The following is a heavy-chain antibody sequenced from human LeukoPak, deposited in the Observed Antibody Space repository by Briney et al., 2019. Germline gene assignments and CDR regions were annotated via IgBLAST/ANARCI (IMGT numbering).Heavy chain of an antibody. D-gene: IGHD4-17*01. V-gene: IGHV5-51*01. CDR3: ARLTDMDYGDWGIDY. Sequence: GESLKISCKGSGYSFTSYWIGWVRQMPGKGLEWMGIIYPDDSDNRYNPSFQGQVTISADKSISTAYLQWSSLKASDSAVYYCARLTDMDYGDWGIDYWGQGTLVTVSS. CDR1: GYSFTSYW. J-gene: IGHJ4*02. CDR2: IYPDDSDN.